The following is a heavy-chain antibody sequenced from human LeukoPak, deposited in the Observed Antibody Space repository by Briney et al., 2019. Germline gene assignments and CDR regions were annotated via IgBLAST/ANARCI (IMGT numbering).Heavy chain of an antibody. D-gene: IGHD3-10*01. V-gene: IGHV1-2*02. Sequence: ASVKVSCKASGYTFTGYNMHWVRQAPGQGLEWMGWINPNSGGTNYAQKFQGRVTMTRDTSISTAYMELSRLRSDDTAVYYCARPGVLWFGGDWYFDLWGRGTLVTVSS. CDR1: GYTFTGYN. J-gene: IGHJ2*01. CDR2: INPNSGGT. CDR3: ARPGVLWFGGDWYFDL.